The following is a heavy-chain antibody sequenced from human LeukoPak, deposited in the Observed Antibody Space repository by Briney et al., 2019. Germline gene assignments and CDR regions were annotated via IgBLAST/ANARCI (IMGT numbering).Heavy chain of an antibody. CDR3: ARKRPNSFDY. J-gene: IGHJ4*02. CDR1: GFTFSNYW. Sequence: GGSLRLSCAASGFTFSNYWMAWVRQAPGKGPEWVANINLDASQKYYVDSVKGRFTISRDNAENSLYLQMNSLRAEDTALYYCARKRPNSFDYWGQGTLVTVSS. V-gene: IGHV3-7*01. CDR2: INLDASQK.